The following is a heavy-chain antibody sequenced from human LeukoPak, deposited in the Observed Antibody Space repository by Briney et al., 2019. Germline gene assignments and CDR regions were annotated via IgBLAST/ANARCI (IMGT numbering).Heavy chain of an antibody. CDR3: ARDRTNWYPR. V-gene: IGHV3-7*03. D-gene: IGHD1-1*01. J-gene: IGHJ1*01. Sequence: GGSLRLSCAASGFTLSSYWMSWVRQAPGKGLEWVANINQDGSEKYYVDSVKGRFTISRDNAKNSLYLQMNSLRAEDTAVYYCARDRTNWYPRWGQGTLVTVSS. CDR1: GFTLSSYW. CDR2: INQDGSEK.